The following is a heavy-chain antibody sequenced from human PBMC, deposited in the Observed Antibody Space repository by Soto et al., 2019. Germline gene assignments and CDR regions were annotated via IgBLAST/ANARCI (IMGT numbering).Heavy chain of an antibody. D-gene: IGHD3-10*02. V-gene: IGHV3-11*06. CDR1: GFTFSDYY. CDR2: ISSSSSYT. CDR3: ARSLDVRYYYGMDV. J-gene: IGHJ6*02. Sequence: QVQLVESGGGLVKPGGSLRLSCAASGFTFSDYYMSWIRQAPGKGLEWVSYISSSSSYTNYADPVKGRFTISRDNAKNSLYLQMNSLRAEDTAVYYCARSLDVRYYYGMDVWGQGTTVTVSS.